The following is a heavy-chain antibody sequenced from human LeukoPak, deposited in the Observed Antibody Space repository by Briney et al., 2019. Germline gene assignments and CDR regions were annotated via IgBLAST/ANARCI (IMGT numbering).Heavy chain of an antibody. CDR1: GGSFSGYY. D-gene: IGHD3-10*01. CDR2: IYYSGST. V-gene: IGHV4-34*09. J-gene: IGHJ4*02. Sequence: PSETLSLTCAVYGGSFSGYYWSWIRQPPGKGLEWIGSIYYSGSTYYNPSLKSRVTISVDTSKNQFSLKLSSVTAADTAVYYCARDRDGSGIVYWGQGTLVTVSS. CDR3: ARDRDGSGIVY.